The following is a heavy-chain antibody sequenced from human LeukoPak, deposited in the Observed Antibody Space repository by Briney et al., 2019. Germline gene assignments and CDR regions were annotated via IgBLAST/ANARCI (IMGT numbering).Heavy chain of an antibody. V-gene: IGHV4-34*01. J-gene: IGHJ5*02. CDR3: AKNNWFDP. Sequence: SETLSLTCAVSGGSFSGHYWSWIRQPPGKGLGWIGEINDGGSTKYNPSLKSRVTISADTSKNQFSLKLSSVTAADTAVYYCAKNNWFDPWGQGTLVTVSS. CDR2: INDGGST. CDR1: GGSFSGHY.